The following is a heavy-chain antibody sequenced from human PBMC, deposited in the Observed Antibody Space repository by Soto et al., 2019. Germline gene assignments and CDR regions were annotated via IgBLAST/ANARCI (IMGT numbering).Heavy chain of an antibody. V-gene: IGHV4-31*03. D-gene: IGHD2-2*01. CDR3: ARGGGSTKVDY. CDR2: TSNSGST. J-gene: IGHJ4*02. Sequence: QVQLQESGPGLVKPSQTLSLTCTVSGGSITSSGYYWSWIRQHPGEGLEWIGFTSNSGSTSYNPSLKSRVTISVDTSSNQFSLNLKSVTAADTAVYYCARGGGSTKVDYWGQGTLVTVSS. CDR1: GGSITSSGYY.